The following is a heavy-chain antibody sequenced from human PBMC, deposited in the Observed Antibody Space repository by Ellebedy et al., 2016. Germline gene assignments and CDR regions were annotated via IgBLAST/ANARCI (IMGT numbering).Heavy chain of an antibody. V-gene: IGHV4-39*07. CDR2: IYYSGST. D-gene: IGHD5-24*01. CDR1: GGSISSSSYY. CDR3: ARRGDGYNTVGADFDY. Sequence: GSLRLSXTVSGGSISSSSYYWGWIRQPPGKGLEWIGSIYYSGSTYYNPSLKSRVTISVDTSKNQFSLKLSSVTAADTAVYYCARRGDGYNTVGADFDYWGQGTLVTVSS. J-gene: IGHJ4*02.